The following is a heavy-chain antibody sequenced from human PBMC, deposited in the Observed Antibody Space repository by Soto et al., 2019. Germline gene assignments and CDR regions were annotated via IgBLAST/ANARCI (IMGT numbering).Heavy chain of an antibody. V-gene: IGHV4-30-4*01. CDR1: GGSISSGDYY. Sequence: SETLSLTCTVSGGSISSGDYYWSWIRQPPGKGLEWIGYIYYSGSTYYNPSLKSRVTISVDTSKNQFSLKLSSATAADTAVYYCARDAIVVVPAAIPYYYYYGMDVWGQGTTVTVSS. D-gene: IGHD2-2*01. J-gene: IGHJ6*02. CDR3: ARDAIVVVPAAIPYYYYYGMDV. CDR2: IYYSGST.